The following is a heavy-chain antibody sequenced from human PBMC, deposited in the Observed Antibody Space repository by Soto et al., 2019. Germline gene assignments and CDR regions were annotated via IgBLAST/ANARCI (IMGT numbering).Heavy chain of an antibody. D-gene: IGHD2-2*01. J-gene: IGHJ4*02. CDR2: ISGSGGST. Sequence: EVQLLESGGGLVQPGGSLRLSCVASGHTFHSYVMSWVRQAPGKGLEWVSGISGSGGSTYYADSVRGRFTISRDDSKNTLYLQMNSLRAEDTAVYYCAKVSRGIGVVPAALNWGQGTRVTVSS. CDR3: AKVSRGIGVVPAALN. CDR1: GHTFHSYV. V-gene: IGHV3-23*01.